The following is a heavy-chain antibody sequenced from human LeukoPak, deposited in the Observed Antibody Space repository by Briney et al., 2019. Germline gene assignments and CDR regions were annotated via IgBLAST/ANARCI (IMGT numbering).Heavy chain of an antibody. CDR3: ARDYYYGSGSYLEALDAFDI. CDR2: NIPIFGIA. J-gene: IGHJ3*02. Sequence: ASVTVSCKASGGTFSSYAISWVRQAPGQGLEWMGRNIPIFGIANYAQKFQGRVTITADKSTSTAYMELSSLRSEDTAVYYCARDYYYGSGSYLEALDAFDIWGQGTMVTVSS. D-gene: IGHD3-10*01. CDR1: GGTFSSYA. V-gene: IGHV1-69*04.